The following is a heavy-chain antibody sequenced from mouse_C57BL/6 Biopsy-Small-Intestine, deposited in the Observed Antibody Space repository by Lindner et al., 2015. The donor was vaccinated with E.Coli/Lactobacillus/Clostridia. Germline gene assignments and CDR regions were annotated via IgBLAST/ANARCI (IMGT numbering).Heavy chain of an antibody. CDR2: INPNNGGT. D-gene: IGHD3-1*01. CDR1: GYTFTGYF. Sequence: SVKVSCKASGYTFTGYFMNWVRQAPGQGLEWMGWINPNNGGTNYAQKFQGRVTMTRDTSISTAYMELSRLRSDDTAVYYCARELGGSGSEWGQGTLVTVSS. CDR3: ARELGGSGSE. J-gene: IGHJ3*02. V-gene: IGHV1-26*01.